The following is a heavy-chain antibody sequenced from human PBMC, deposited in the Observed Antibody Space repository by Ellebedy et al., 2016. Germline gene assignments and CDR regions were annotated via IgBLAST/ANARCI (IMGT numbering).Heavy chain of an antibody. CDR2: IRNDESEK. D-gene: IGHD6-19*01. V-gene: IGHV3-7*03. CDR3: AKWNGGWYAFEV. J-gene: IGHJ3*01. CDR1: GFTFSNYW. Sequence: GGSLRLSCVASGFTFSNYWMAWVRQAPGKGLEWVANIRNDESEKYFVDSVKGRFTISRDNAKNSVYLQMSSLRVEDTAVYYCAKWNGGWYAFEVWGQGTMVTVSS.